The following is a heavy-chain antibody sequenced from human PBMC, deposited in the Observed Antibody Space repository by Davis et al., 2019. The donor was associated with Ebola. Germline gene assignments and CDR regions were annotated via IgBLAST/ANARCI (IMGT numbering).Heavy chain of an antibody. CDR3: ARVFEGWCRTSYLVPFDY. CDR1: GYTFTTYA. Sequence: AASVKVSCKASGYTFTTYAMNWVRQAPGQGLEWMGWINTLNGNTHYAQKFAGRFTMTSDTSTSTAYMELTSLKYEDTAVFYCARVFEGWCRTSYLVPFDYWGQGTLVSVSS. J-gene: IGHJ4*02. V-gene: IGHV1-18*01. CDR2: INTLNGNT. D-gene: IGHD2-21*01.